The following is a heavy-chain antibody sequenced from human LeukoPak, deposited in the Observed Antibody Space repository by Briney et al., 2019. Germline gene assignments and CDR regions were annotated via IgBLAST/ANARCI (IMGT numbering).Heavy chain of an antibody. CDR3: ARALYSGSYYFDY. CDR2: IYSGGST. Sequence: PGGSLRLSCAASGFTVSSNYMSWVRRAPGKGLEWVSVIYSGGSTYYADSVKGRFTISRHNSKNTLYLQMNSLRAEDTAVYYCARALYSGSYYFDYWGQGTLVTVSS. CDR1: GFTVSSNY. D-gene: IGHD1-26*01. J-gene: IGHJ4*02. V-gene: IGHV3-53*04.